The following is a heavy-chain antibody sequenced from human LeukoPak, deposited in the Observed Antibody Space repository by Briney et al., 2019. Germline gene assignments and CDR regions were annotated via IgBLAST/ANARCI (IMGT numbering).Heavy chain of an antibody. CDR1: GFTFGSYA. CDR2: ISYDGTNK. Sequence: PGGSLRLSCVASGFTFGSYAMHWVRQAPGRGLEWVAGISYDGTNKYYADSVKGRFTISRDNSKNTLYLQMNSLRTDDTAVYYCARESPACGEDCYFDYWGQGTLVTVSS. J-gene: IGHJ4*02. CDR3: ARESPACGEDCYFDY. D-gene: IGHD2-21*02. V-gene: IGHV3-30-3*01.